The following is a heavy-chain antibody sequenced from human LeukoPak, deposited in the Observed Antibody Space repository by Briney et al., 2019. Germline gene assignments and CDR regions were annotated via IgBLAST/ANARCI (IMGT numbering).Heavy chain of an antibody. CDR2: IYYSGST. Sequence: SETLSLTCTVSGGSISSYYWSWIRQPPGKGLEWIGYIYYSGSTNYNPSLKSRVTISVDTSKNQFSLKLSSVTAADTAVYYCASYDILTGYCGYWGQGTLATVSS. V-gene: IGHV4-59*01. J-gene: IGHJ4*02. D-gene: IGHD3-9*01. CDR1: GGSISSYY. CDR3: ASYDILTGYCGY.